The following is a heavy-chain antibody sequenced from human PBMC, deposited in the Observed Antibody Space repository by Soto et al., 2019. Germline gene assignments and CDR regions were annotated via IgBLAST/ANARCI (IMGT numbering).Heavy chain of an antibody. Sequence: GASVKVSCKASGYTFTGYYMHWVRQAPGQGLEWMGWINPNSGGTNYAQKFQGWVTMTRDTSISTAYMELSRLRSDGTAVYYCARGDCSSTSCYERYYYYYGMDVWGQGTTVTVSS. V-gene: IGHV1-2*04. CDR3: ARGDCSSTSCYERYYYYYGMDV. D-gene: IGHD2-2*01. CDR2: INPNSGGT. CDR1: GYTFTGYY. J-gene: IGHJ6*02.